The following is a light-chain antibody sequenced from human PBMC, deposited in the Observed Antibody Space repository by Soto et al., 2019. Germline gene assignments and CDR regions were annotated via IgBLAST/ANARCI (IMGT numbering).Light chain of an antibody. CDR1: QNIGDW. CDR3: QQYHDLST. Sequence: DIQMTQSPSTLSASVGDRVTIACRASQNIGDWLAWYQQKPGKAPNLLIYKASTLESGVPSRFRGSGSGTEFTLAISILQPEDFATYYCQQYHDLSTFGGGPKVEI. J-gene: IGKJ4*01. V-gene: IGKV1-5*03. CDR2: KAS.